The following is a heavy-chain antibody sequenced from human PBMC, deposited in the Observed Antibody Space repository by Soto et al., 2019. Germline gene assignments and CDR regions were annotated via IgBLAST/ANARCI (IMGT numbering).Heavy chain of an antibody. D-gene: IGHD2-15*01. J-gene: IGHJ4*02. V-gene: IGHV3-53*01. CDR1: GFTVSSNY. Sequence: EVQLVESGGGLIQPGGSLRLSCAASGFTVSSNYMSWVRQAPGKGLEWVSVIYSGGSTYYANSVKGRFTISRGNSKNTLYLEMNSLRAEDRAVYYCARENGGGSWDYWGQGTLVTVSA. CDR3: ARENGGGSWDY. CDR2: IYSGGST.